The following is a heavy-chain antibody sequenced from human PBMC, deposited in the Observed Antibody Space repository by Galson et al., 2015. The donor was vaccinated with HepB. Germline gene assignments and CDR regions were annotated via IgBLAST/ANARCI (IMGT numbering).Heavy chain of an antibody. Sequence: SVKVSCKASGYTFTNYAIHWVRQAPGQRLECMGSINVGNGNTKYSQNFQGRVTITRDTSASTAYMELSSLRSEDTAVYYCARGGYSSGYYFHFDYWGQGTLVTVSS. J-gene: IGHJ4*02. CDR1: GYTFTNYA. CDR2: INVGNGNT. V-gene: IGHV1-3*01. CDR3: ARGGYSSGYYFHFDY. D-gene: IGHD3-22*01.